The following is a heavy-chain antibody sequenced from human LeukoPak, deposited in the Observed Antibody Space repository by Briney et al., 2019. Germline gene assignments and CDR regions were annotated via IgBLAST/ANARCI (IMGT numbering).Heavy chain of an antibody. CDR2: INWNGGST. V-gene: IGHV3-20*04. CDR1: GFTLGDYG. CDR3: PRSTPPVYYYYYMDV. Sequence: GGSLRLSCAASGFTLGDYGMSWVRQAPGTGLEWVSGINWNGGSTGYADSVKGRFTISRDNAKNSLYLQMNSLKAEDTALYYCPRSTPPVYYYYYMDVWGKGTTVTVSS. J-gene: IGHJ6*03.